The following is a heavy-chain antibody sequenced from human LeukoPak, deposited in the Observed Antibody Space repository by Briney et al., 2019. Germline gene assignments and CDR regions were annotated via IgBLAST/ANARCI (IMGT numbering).Heavy chain of an antibody. CDR1: GFTFSSYW. Sequence: PGGSLRLSCAASGFTFSSYWMSWVRQAPGKGLEWVANIKQDGSETYYVDSVKCRFTISRDNAKNLLYLEMNSLRAEDTALYYCARVDGSSSCPDYWGQGTLVTVSS. D-gene: IGHD6-13*01. V-gene: IGHV3-7*01. CDR3: ARVDGSSSCPDY. J-gene: IGHJ4*02. CDR2: IKQDGSET.